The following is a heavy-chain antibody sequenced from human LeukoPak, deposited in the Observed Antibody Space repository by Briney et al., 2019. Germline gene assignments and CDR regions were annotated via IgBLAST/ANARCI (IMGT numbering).Heavy chain of an antibody. CDR1: GGSISSSSYY. J-gene: IGHJ4*02. CDR2: IYYSGST. CDR3: ARDPGNDPEKSFDY. D-gene: IGHD1-1*01. V-gene: IGHV4-39*07. Sequence: SETLSLTCTVSGGSISSSSYYWGWIRQPPGKGLEWIGTIYYSGSTYYNPSLKSRVTISVDTSKNQFSLKLSSVTAADTAVYYCARDPGNDPEKSFDYWGQGTLVTVSS.